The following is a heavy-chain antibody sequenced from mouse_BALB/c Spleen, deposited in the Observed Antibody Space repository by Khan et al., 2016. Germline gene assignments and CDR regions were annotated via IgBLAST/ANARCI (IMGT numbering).Heavy chain of an antibody. CDR2: INTETGEP. D-gene: IGHD2-2*01. CDR1: GYTFTDYS. V-gene: IGHV9-2-1*01. CDR3: AGLWLRRAWFAY. Sequence: QIQLVQSGPELKKPGETVKISCKASGYTFTDYSMHWVKQAPGKGLKWMGWINTETGEPKYADDFKGRFAFSLETSASTAYLQINNLKNEDTATYFCAGLWLRRAWFAYWGQGTLVTVSA. J-gene: IGHJ3*01.